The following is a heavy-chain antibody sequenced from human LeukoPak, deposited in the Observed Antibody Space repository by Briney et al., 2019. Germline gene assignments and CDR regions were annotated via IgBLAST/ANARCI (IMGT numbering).Heavy chain of an antibody. CDR3: AREPTAGYDSCGYGGFDY. CDR1: GFTFSDDY. D-gene: IGHD3-22*01. V-gene: IGHV3-11*01. CDR2: ISNSGSTI. J-gene: IGHJ4*02. Sequence: EPGGSLRLSCAASGFTFSDDYMSWSRQAPGKGLEWLSYISNSGSTIYYADSVKGRFTISSDNTKNSLYMQMNSLRAEDTAVYYCAREPTAGYDSCGYGGFDYWGQGTLVTVSS.